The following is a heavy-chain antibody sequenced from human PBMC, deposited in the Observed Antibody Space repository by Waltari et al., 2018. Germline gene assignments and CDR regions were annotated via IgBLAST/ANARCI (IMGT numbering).Heavy chain of an antibody. CDR1: GYTFTSYD. Sequence: QVQLVQSGAEVKKPGASVKVSCKASGYTFTSYDINWVRQATGQGLEWMGWMNPNSGNTGYAQKFQGRVTISVDTSKNQFSLKLSSVTAADTAVYYCARGGATGLFDYWGQGTLVTVSS. J-gene: IGHJ4*02. CDR2: MNPNSGNT. V-gene: IGHV1-8*01. D-gene: IGHD1-26*01. CDR3: ARGGATGLFDY.